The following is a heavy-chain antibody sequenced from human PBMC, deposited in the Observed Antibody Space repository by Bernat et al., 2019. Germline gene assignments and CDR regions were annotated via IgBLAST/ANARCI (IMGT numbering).Heavy chain of an antibody. CDR1: GDSISSSVYY. J-gene: IGHJ4*02. V-gene: IGHV4-39*01. Sequence: QLQLQESGPGLVKPSETLSLTCAVSGDSISSSVYYWGWIRQPPGKGLEWIGSVFYSGSTYYNPSLKSRVTISVDTSRKQFSLKLSSVTAADTAVYYCARHPSGIDYWGQGILVTVSS. CDR3: ARHPSGIDY. CDR2: VFYSGST.